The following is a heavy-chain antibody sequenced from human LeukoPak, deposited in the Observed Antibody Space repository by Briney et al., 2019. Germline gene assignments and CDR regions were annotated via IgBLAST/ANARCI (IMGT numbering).Heavy chain of an antibody. CDR2: INPRGGST. CDR3: ARRDCVGDCYSNWFDP. CDR1: GYAFTNYF. Sequence: ASVKVSCKASGYAFTNYFMHWVRQAPGQGLEWMGIINPRGGSTGYAQKFQGRITMTTDMSTRTVYMELSSLESEDTAVYYCARRDCVGDCYSNWFDPWGQGTLVTVSS. D-gene: IGHD2-21*02. V-gene: IGHV1-46*01. J-gene: IGHJ5*02.